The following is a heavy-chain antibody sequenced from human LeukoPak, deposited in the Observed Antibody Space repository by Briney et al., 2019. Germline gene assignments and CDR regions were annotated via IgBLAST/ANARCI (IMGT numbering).Heavy chain of an antibody. CDR2: IIPIFGTA. V-gene: IGHV1-69*06. D-gene: IGHD3-3*01. CDR3: ARGPEDYDFWSGHPPSLYYYYMDV. CDR1: GYTFTGYY. Sequence: SVKVSCKASGYTFTGYYMHWVRQAPGQGLEWMGGIIPIFGTANYAQKFQGRVTITADKSTSTAYMELSSLRSEDTAVYYCARGPEDYDFWSGHPPSLYYYYMDVWGKGTTVTVSS. J-gene: IGHJ6*03.